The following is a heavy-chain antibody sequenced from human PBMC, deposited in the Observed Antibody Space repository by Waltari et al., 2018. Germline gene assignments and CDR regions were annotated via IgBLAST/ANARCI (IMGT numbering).Heavy chain of an antibody. D-gene: IGHD6-19*01. V-gene: IGHV1-2*02. CDR3: AKDRYTSTWGSGTGDS. CDR1: GYTFAGPY. CDR2: SNPKRGET. J-gene: IGHJ4*02. Sequence: QVQLVQSGTEVKKPGASVKVSCKASGYTFAGPYIPWVRQAPGQGLEGMGWSNPKRGETMYARKLDGRVTLTTDTATTTAFMELSDLKSDDTAIYYCAKDRYTSTWGSGTGDSWGQGTLVTVSS.